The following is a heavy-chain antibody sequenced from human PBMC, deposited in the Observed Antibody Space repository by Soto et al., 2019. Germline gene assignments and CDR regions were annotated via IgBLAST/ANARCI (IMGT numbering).Heavy chain of an antibody. CDR2: IYPGDSDT. CDR1: GYSFTSYW. J-gene: IGHJ6*02. CDR3: ARTAEDGKYYHGVDV. V-gene: IGHV5-51*01. Sequence: PGESLKISCKGSGYSFTSYWIGWVRQMPGKGLEWMGIIYPGDSDTRYSPSFQGQVTISADKSITTAYLQWSSLKASDTAMYYCARTAEDGKYYHGVDVWGQGTTVTVSS. D-gene: IGHD6-13*01.